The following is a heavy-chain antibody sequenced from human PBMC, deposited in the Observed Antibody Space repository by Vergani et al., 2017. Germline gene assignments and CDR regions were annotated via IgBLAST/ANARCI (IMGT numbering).Heavy chain of an antibody. CDR3: VKEKMDLGSYLFDS. J-gene: IGHJ4*01. D-gene: IGHD2/OR15-2a*01. CDR1: GFTFSNSA. V-gene: IGHV3-23*01. CDR2: ISAPGLST. Sequence: EVHLLESGGGLVQSGGSLRLSCAASGFTFSNSAVSWVRQAPGRGLAWVSSISAPGLSTYYADSVKGRFSISRDNSKNTVFLQMHSLRAEDTAIYYCVKEKMDLGSYLFDSWGHGILVTVSS.